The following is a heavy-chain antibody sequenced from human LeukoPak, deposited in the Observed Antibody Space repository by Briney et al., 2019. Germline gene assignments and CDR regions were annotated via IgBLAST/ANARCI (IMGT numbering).Heavy chain of an antibody. Sequence: GGSLRLSGAASGFTFSDYYMSWIRQAPGKGLEWVSYISSSSSYTDYADSVKGRFTISRDNAKNSLNLQMNSLRAEDTAVYYCARDSGYSGYSDYWGQGTLVTVSS. J-gene: IGHJ4*02. CDR3: ARDSGYSGYSDY. CDR1: GFTFSDYY. V-gene: IGHV3-11*05. D-gene: IGHD5-12*01. CDR2: ISSSSSYT.